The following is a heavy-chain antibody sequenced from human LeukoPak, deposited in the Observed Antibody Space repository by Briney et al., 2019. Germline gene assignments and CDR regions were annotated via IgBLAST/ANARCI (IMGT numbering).Heavy chain of an antibody. CDR2: ISSSSSYI. Sequence: GGSLRLSCAASGFTFDDYAMHWVRQAPGKGLEWVSSISSSSSYIYYADSVKGRFTISRDNAKNSLYLQMNSLRAEDTAVYYCARDNYDSSGFDYWGQGTLVTVSS. D-gene: IGHD3-22*01. V-gene: IGHV3-21*01. J-gene: IGHJ4*02. CDR3: ARDNYDSSGFDY. CDR1: GFTFDDYA.